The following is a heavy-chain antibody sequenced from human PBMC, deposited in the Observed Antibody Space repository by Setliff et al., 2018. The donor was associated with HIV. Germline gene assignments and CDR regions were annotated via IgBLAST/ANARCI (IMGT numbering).Heavy chain of an antibody. CDR3: ARVQVGGYNFYFDY. J-gene: IGHJ4*02. V-gene: IGHV4-59*08. D-gene: IGHD5-12*01. Sequence: SETLSLTCTVSGGSISNYYWNWIRQSPGKGLELIGYVDDTGSTDYNPSLKSRVTISVDTSKNQFSLKLSAVTAADTAVYYCARVQVGGYNFYFDYWGQGTLVTVSS. CDR2: VDDTGST. CDR1: GGSISNYY.